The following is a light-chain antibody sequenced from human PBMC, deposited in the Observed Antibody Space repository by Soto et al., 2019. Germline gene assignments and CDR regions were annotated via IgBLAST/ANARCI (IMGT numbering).Light chain of an antibody. CDR1: QTVRNN. CDR3: QQYNNWPLT. CDR2: GAS. J-gene: IGKJ4*01. V-gene: IGKV3-15*01. Sequence: EIVMTQSPATLSVSPGERATLSCRASQTVRNNYLAWYQQKPGQAPRLLIYGASTRATGVPARFSGSGSVTEFTLTISSLQSEDFAVYYCQQYNNWPLTFGGGTKVDIK.